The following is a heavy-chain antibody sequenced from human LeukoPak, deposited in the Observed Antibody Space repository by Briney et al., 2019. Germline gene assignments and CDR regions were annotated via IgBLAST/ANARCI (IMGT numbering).Heavy chain of an antibody. V-gene: IGHV3-74*01. J-gene: IGHJ4*02. Sequence: GGSLRLSCAASGFSFSSYWMHWVRQAPGKGLVWVARIKSDGSSTDYADYVKGRFTISRDNAKNTLYLQMDSLRDEDTAVYYCATETIGRHYDYWGQGTLLTVSS. CDR3: ATETIGRHYDY. CDR1: GFSFSSYW. D-gene: IGHD1-14*01. CDR2: IKSDGSST.